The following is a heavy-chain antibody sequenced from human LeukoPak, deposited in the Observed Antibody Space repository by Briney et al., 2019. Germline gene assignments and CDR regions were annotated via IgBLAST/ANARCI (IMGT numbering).Heavy chain of an antibody. CDR2: MNPNSGNT. CDR1: GYTFTSYD. J-gene: IGHJ6*03. CDR3: ATARYDDNDYYYYYMDA. Sequence: ASVKVSCKASGYTFTSYDINWVRQATGQGLEWMGWMNPNSGNTGYAQKFQGRVTITRNTSISTAYMELSSLTADDTAVYYCATARYDDNDYYYYYMDAWGDGTSVTVSS. V-gene: IGHV1-8*03. D-gene: IGHD3-9*01.